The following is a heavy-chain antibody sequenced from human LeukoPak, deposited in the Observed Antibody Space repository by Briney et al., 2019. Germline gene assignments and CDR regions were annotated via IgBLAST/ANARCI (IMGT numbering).Heavy chain of an antibody. CDR2: TNHSGST. D-gene: IGHD6-19*01. CDR3: ARKDSSGWYYY. CDR1: GGSFSGYY. V-gene: IGHV4-34*01. J-gene: IGHJ4*02. Sequence: SETLSLTCAVYGGSFSGYYWSWIRQPPGKGLEWIGETNHSGSTNYNPSLKSRVTISVDTSKNQFSLKLSSVTAADTAAYYCARKDSSGWYYYWGQGTLVTVSS.